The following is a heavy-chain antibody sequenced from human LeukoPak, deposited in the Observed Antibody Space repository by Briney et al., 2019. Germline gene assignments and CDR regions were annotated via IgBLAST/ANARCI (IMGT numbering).Heavy chain of an antibody. V-gene: IGHV3-30-3*01. CDR2: ISYDGSNK. CDR3: ARGGGIVGATQDI. J-gene: IGHJ3*02. CDR1: GFTFSSYA. D-gene: IGHD1-26*01. Sequence: PGRSLRLSCAASGFTFSSYAMHWVRQAPGKGLEWVAVISYDGSNKYYADSVKGRFTISRDNSKNTLYLQMNSLRAEDTAVYYCARGGGIVGATQDIWGQGTMVTVSS.